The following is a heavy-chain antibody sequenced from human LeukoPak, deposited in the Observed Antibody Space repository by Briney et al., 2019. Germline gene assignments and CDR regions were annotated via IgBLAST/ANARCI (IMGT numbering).Heavy chain of an antibody. CDR3: ARGRVVRGVIMGGVDYYYYMDV. D-gene: IGHD3-10*01. V-gene: IGHV1-8*03. CDR2: MNPNSGNT. CDR1: GYTFTGYY. Sequence: ASVKVSCKASGYTFTGYYMHWVRQATGQGLEWMGWMNPNSGNTGYAQKFQGRVTITRNTSISTAYMELSSLRSEDTAVYYCARGRVVRGVIMGGVDYYYYMDVWGKGTTVTVSS. J-gene: IGHJ6*03.